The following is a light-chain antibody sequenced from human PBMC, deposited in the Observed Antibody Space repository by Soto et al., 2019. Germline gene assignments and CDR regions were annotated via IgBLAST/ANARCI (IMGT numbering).Light chain of an antibody. CDR1: QVITSSY. Sequence: IVLTESPGTLSLSPGGKATLSCRASQVITSSYLSWYPQKPGQAPRLLISRASTKAAGVPDRFSGSGSGTDFTLSISRLEPEDFAVYYCHQYGSSPPYTFGQGTKLEIK. CDR3: HQYGSSPPYT. V-gene: IGKV3-20*01. CDR2: RAS. J-gene: IGKJ2*01.